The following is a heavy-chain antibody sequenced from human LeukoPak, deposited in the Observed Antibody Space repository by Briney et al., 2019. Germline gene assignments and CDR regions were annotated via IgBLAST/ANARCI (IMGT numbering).Heavy chain of an antibody. J-gene: IGHJ4*02. CDR1: GGSIRSYY. D-gene: IGHD3-22*01. CDR3: ARGKVPYYDSSGYYSYYFDY. V-gene: IGHV4-59*01. Sequence: SETLSLTCTVSGGSIRSYYWSWIRQPPGKRLEWIGYIYYSGATTRNPSLESRVTISLDASKNQFSLRLSSVTAADTAVYYCARGKVPYYDSSGYYSYYFDYWGQGTLVTVSS. CDR2: IYYSGAT.